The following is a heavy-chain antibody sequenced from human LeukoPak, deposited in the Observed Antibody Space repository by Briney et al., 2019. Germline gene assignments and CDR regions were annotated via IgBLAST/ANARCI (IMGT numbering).Heavy chain of an antibody. CDR3: ARTRGLFDY. D-gene: IGHD6-25*01. CDR1: GGSISSGGYY. J-gene: IGHJ4*02. Sequence: PSETLSLTCTVSGGSISSGGYYWSWIRQPPGRGLEWIGYIYHSGSTYYNPSLKSRVTISVDRSKNQFSLKLSSVTAADTAVYYCARTRGLFDYWGQGTLVTVSS. V-gene: IGHV4-30-2*01. CDR2: IYHSGST.